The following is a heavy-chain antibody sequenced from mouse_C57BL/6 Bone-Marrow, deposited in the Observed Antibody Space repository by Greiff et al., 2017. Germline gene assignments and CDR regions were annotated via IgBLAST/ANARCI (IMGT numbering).Heavy chain of an antibody. J-gene: IGHJ3*01. Sequence: EVQLQQSGPELVKPGASVKISCKASGYTFTDYYMNWVKQSHGKSLEWIGDINPNNGGTSYNQKFKGKATLTLDKSSSTAYMELRSLTSEDSAVYYCARPLYYSNAWFAYWGQGTLVTVSA. V-gene: IGHV1-26*01. D-gene: IGHD2-5*01. CDR2: INPNNGGT. CDR3: ARPLYYSNAWFAY. CDR1: GYTFTDYY.